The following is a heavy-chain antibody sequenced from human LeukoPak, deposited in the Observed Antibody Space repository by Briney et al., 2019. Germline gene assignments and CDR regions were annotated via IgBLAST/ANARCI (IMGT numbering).Heavy chain of an antibody. CDR3: VKGSGSYLFDY. CDR1: GFIFDDYT. J-gene: IGHJ4*02. D-gene: IGHD1-26*01. V-gene: IGHV3-43*01. CDR2: ISWDGVST. Sequence: GGSLRLSCASSGFIFDDYTMHWVRQAPGRGLEWVFLISWDGVSTNYADSVRGRFTISRDNSEDSLYLQMNSLRPEDTAFYYCVKGSGSYLFDYWGQGTLVTVSS.